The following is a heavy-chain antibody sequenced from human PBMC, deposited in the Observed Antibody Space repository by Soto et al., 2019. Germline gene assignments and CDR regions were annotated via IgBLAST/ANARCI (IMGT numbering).Heavy chain of an antibody. Sequence: SATLSLTCTVSGGSISNFYWSWIRQPPGKGLEWIGYIYYSGTTSYNPSLNSRVTMSVDTSKNQFSLKLNSVTAADTAVYYCARESYYGSGATVGTYWGRGTLVTVS. J-gene: IGHJ4*02. CDR2: IYYSGTT. CDR3: ARESYYGSGATVGTY. CDR1: GGSISNFY. V-gene: IGHV4-59*01. D-gene: IGHD3-10*01.